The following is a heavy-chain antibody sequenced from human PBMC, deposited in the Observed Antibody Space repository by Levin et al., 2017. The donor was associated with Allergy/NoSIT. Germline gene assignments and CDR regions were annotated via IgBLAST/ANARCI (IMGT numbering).Heavy chain of an antibody. CDR2: ISGYNGDT. V-gene: IGHV1-18*01. Sequence: KSGGSLRLSCKASGSTFSTSAIHWVRQAPGQGLEWMGRISGYNGDTKSAQRLQGRVTMTTDTSTNTAYMELNSLRSDDTAVYYCATEKVSTWSWIDYWGQGTLVTVSS. D-gene: IGHD6-13*01. J-gene: IGHJ4*02. CDR1: GSTFSTSA. CDR3: ATEKVSTWSWIDY.